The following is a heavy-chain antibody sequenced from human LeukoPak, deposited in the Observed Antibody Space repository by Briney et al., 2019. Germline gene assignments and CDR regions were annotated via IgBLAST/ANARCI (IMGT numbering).Heavy chain of an antibody. CDR3: ARDHHTYYYDSSGSIY. CDR1: GGTFSSYA. V-gene: IGHV1-69*05. J-gene: IGHJ4*02. D-gene: IGHD3-22*01. Sequence: SVKVSCNASGGTFSSYAISWVRQAPGQGLEWVGGIIPIFGTANYAQKFQGRVTITTDESTSTAYMELSSLRSEDTAVYYCARDHHTYYYDSSGSIYWGQGTLVTVSS. CDR2: IIPIFGTA.